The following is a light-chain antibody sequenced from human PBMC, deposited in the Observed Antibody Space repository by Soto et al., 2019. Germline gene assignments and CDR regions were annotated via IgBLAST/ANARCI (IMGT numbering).Light chain of an antibody. Sequence: DIQMTQSPSSLSASVGDRVTITCRASQGISSNLAWYQQKPGKAPKVLINAASTLQSGVPSRFSGSGSGTDFTLTISSLQPEDFAVYYCQQFNNWPPWTFGQGTKVDIK. CDR3: QQFNNWPPWT. CDR2: AAS. J-gene: IGKJ1*01. V-gene: IGKV1-9*01. CDR1: QGISSN.